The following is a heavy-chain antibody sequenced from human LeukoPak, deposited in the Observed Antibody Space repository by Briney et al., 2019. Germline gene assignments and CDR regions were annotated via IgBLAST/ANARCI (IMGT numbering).Heavy chain of an antibody. V-gene: IGHV3-21*01. D-gene: IGHD4-17*01. Sequence: GGSLRLSCAASGSTFSTYAVNWVRQAPGKGLEWVSSISSSSSYIYYADSVKGRFTISRDNAKNSLYLQMNSLRAEDTAVYYCARDLGDYYFDYWGQGTLVTVSS. CDR2: ISSSSSYI. CDR1: GSTFSTYA. J-gene: IGHJ4*02. CDR3: ARDLGDYYFDY.